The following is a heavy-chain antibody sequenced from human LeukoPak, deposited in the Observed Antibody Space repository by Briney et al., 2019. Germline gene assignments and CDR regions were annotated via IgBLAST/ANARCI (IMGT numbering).Heavy chain of an antibody. CDR1: GLTFSDHG. CDR2: IRGIGDNT. V-gene: IGHV3-23*01. Sequence: PGGSLRLSCVVSGLTFSDHGMTWVRQAPGKGLEWVSSIRGIGDNTYYADSVKGRFTISRDNSKNTVYLQMNSLGAEDTAVYYCAKGGVGAIGYFDYWGQGTLVTVSS. D-gene: IGHD1-26*01. CDR3: AKGGVGAIGYFDY. J-gene: IGHJ4*02.